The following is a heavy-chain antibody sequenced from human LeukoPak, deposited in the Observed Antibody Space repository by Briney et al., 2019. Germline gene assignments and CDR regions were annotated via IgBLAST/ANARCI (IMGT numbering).Heavy chain of an antibody. Sequence: GGSLRLSCAASGFTFSSYSMNWVRQAPGKGLEWVSSISSISSYIYYADSVKGRFTISRDNAKNSLYLQMNSLRAEDTAVYYCASGQQLVEIDYWGQGTLVTVSS. V-gene: IGHV3-21*01. D-gene: IGHD6-13*01. CDR1: GFTFSSYS. CDR2: ISSISSYI. CDR3: ASGQQLVEIDY. J-gene: IGHJ4*02.